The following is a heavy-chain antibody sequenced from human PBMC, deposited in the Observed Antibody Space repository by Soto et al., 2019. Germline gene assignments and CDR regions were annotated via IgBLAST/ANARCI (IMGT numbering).Heavy chain of an antibody. CDR3: ASSMGRGVIGVDY. Sequence: EVQLVESGGGLVQPGGSLRLSCAASGFTFSSYWMHWVRHAPGKGLVWVSRINSDGSSTSYADSVKGRFTISRDNAKNTLYLQMNSLRAEDTAVYYCASSMGRGVIGVDYWGQGTLVTVSS. J-gene: IGHJ4*02. CDR1: GFTFSSYW. V-gene: IGHV3-74*01. D-gene: IGHD3-10*01. CDR2: INSDGSST.